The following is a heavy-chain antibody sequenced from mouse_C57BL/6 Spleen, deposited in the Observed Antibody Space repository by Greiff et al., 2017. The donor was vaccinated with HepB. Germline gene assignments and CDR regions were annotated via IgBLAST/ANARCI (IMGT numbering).Heavy chain of an antibody. CDR3: ARNYGSPYWYFDV. CDR1: GFTFSDYY. D-gene: IGHD1-1*01. CDR2: INYDGSST. V-gene: IGHV5-16*01. J-gene: IGHJ1*03. Sequence: EVKLMESEGGLVQPGSSMKLSCTASGFTFSDYYMAWVRQVPEKGLEWVANINYDGSSTYYLDSLKSRFIISRDNAKNILYLQMSSLKSEDTATYYCARNYGSPYWYFDVWGTGTTVTVSS.